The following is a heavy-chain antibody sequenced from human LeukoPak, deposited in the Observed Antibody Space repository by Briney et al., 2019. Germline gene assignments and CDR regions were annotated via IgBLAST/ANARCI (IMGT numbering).Heavy chain of an antibody. CDR2: IYSDGST. D-gene: IGHD5-18*01. CDR1: GGSISSYY. Sequence: PSETLSLTCTVSGGSISSYYWSWVRQAPGKGLEWVSIIYSDGSTYYADSVKGRFTVSRDNSKNTLSLQMKSLRAEDTAVYYCARAQRGYSYVLDYWGQGTLVTVSS. V-gene: IGHV3-53*01. CDR3: ARAQRGYSYVLDY. J-gene: IGHJ4*02.